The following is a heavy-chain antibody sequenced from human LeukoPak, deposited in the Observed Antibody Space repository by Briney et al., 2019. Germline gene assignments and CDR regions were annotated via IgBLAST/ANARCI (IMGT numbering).Heavy chain of an antibody. J-gene: IGHJ5*02. D-gene: IGHD5-12*01. CDR2: IYCSGSTSCGST. CDR3: ARDLISEYSRSHSHFDP. CDR1: GASIFGQY. V-gene: IGHV4-4*08. Sequence: SQTLSLTCTVSGASIFGQYWSWIRRPPGKGLEWIGYIYCSGSTSCGSTSYNPSLKSRVTISVDKNQLSLRLTSVTAADTAVYYCARDLISEYSRSHSHFDPWGQGTLVTVSS.